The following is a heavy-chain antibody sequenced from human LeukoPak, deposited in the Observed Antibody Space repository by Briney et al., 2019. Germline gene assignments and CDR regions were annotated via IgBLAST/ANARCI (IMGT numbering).Heavy chain of an antibody. CDR1: GYSFTSYW. V-gene: IGHV5-51*01. J-gene: IGHJ6*04. CDR3: ARRKRYCSSTSCPLYSYGMDV. CDR2: IYPGDSDT. D-gene: IGHD2-2*01. Sequence: GESLKISCKGSGYSFTSYWIGWVRQMPGKGLEWMGIIYPGDSDTRYSPSFQGQVTISADKSISTAYLQWSSLKASDTAIYYCARRKRYCSSTSCPLYSYGMDVWGKGTTVTVSS.